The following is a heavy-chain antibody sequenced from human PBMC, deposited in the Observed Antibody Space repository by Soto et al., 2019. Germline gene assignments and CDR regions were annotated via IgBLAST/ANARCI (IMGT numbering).Heavy chain of an antibody. CDR3: ARVPSPVVVPEYYFDY. J-gene: IGHJ4*02. CDR1: GYTFTSYG. V-gene: IGHV1-18*01. D-gene: IGHD2-15*01. CDR2: ISAYNGKT. Sequence: ASVKVSCKASGYTFTSYGISGVRQAPGQGLEWMGWISAYNGKTKYAQKLQGRVTMTTDTSTSTAYMELRSLRSDDTSVYYCARVPSPVVVPEYYFDYWGQGTLVTVSS.